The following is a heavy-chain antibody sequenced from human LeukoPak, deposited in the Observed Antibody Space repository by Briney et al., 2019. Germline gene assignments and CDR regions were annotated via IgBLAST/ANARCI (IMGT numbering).Heavy chain of an antibody. D-gene: IGHD3-22*01. CDR2: IHDSGRT. J-gene: IGHJ4*02. CDR3: ARRAPYKDNNGFRHFDF. Sequence: PSETLSLTCTVSGVSISSSYWSWIRQPPGKGLELIGYIHDSGRTKSNPSLESRVTISIDTSKNQLSLQLTSVTAADTAVYYCARRAPYKDNNGFRHFDFWGQGTLVTVSS. V-gene: IGHV4-59*12. CDR1: GVSISSSY.